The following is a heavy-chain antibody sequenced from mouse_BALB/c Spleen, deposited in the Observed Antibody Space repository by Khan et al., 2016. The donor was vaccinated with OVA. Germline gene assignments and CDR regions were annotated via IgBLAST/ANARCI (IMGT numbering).Heavy chain of an antibody. J-gene: IGHJ1*01. CDR1: GCSITSDYA. V-gene: IGHV3-2*02. CDR3: SRYLFYYGRGFFDV. CDR2: ISYSGST. Sequence: EVQLQESGPGLVKPSQSLSLTCTVTGCSITSDYAWNWIRQFPGNKLEWMGYISYSGSTSYNPSLKSRVSFTRDTSKNQFFLHLNSVTSEDTATYYRSRYLFYYGRGFFDVWGAGTTVTVSS. D-gene: IGHD1-1*01.